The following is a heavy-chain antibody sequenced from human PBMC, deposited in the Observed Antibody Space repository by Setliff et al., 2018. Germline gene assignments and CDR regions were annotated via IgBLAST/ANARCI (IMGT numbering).Heavy chain of an antibody. CDR3: VHIMGRVWDY. D-gene: IGHD2-8*01. CDR2: LYADDER. V-gene: IGHV2-5*02. J-gene: IGHJ4*02. Sequence: GSGPTLVNPTQTLTLTCSYSGFSFNTASVGVGWIRQPPGKALEFVALLYADDERRYNSSLESRLSIHRDTSENQVVLTMANIDPVDTATYYCVHIMGRVWDYWGLGTLVTVSS. CDR1: GFSFNTASVG.